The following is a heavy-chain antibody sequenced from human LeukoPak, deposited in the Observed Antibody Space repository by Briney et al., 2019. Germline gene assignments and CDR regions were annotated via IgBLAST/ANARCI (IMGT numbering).Heavy chain of an antibody. D-gene: IGHD1-14*01. J-gene: IGHJ4*02. V-gene: IGHV4-39*01. Sequence: SETLSLTCTVSIDSISKTYYYWGWIRQPPGKGLEWIGSIYYDGSTFYNPSLKSRVTVSVDTSKNQFSLELISVTAADTAVYYCARHSGIYFDSWGQGTLVIVSS. CDR3: ARHSGIYFDS. CDR1: IDSISKTYYY. CDR2: IYYDGST.